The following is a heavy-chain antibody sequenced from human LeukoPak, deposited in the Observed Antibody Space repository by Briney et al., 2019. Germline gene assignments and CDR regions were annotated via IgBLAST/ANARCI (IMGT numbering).Heavy chain of an antibody. CDR3: ARDGEEMATITYFDY. D-gene: IGHD5-24*01. CDR2: IIPIFGTA. CDR1: GGAFSSYA. V-gene: IGHV1-69*05. J-gene: IGHJ4*02. Sequence: GASVKVSCKASGGAFSSYAISWVRQAPGQGLEWMGRIIPIFGTANYAQKFQGRVTITTDESTSTAYMELSSLRSEDTAVYYCARDGEEMATITYFDYWGQGTLVTVSS.